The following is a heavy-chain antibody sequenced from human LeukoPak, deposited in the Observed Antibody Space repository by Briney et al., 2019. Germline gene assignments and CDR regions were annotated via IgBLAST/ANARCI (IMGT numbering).Heavy chain of an antibody. CDR1: GFTFSSYS. D-gene: IGHD5-24*01. Sequence: GGSLRLSCAASGFTFSSYSMNWVRQAPGKGLEWVSSISSSSYIYYADSVKGRFTISRDNAKNSLYLQMNSLRAEDTAVYYCARENQGDGYNYYYYYGMDVWGQGTTVTVSS. CDR2: ISSSSYI. CDR3: ARENQGDGYNYYYYYGMDV. J-gene: IGHJ6*02. V-gene: IGHV3-21*01.